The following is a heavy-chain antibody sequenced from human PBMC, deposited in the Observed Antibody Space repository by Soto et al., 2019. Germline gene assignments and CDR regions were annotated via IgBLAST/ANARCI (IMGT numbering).Heavy chain of an antibody. Sequence: PSETLSLTCTVSGGSISNYYWSWLRQPPGKGLEWIGYIYSSGSTHYNPSLQSRVTISADTSKNQFSLKLSSVTAADTAVYYCARGPYYYDSSGYYYADYFDYWGQGTLVTVSS. CDR1: GGSISNYY. V-gene: IGHV4-59*12. D-gene: IGHD3-22*01. CDR2: IYSSGST. J-gene: IGHJ4*02. CDR3: ARGPYYYDSSGYYYADYFDY.